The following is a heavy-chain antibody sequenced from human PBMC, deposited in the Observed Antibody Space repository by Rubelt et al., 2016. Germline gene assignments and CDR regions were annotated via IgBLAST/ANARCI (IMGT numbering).Heavy chain of an antibody. Sequence: VQLVESGGGLVKPGGSLRLSCAASGFTFSNAWMSWVRQAPGKGLEWIGSIYYSGSTYYNPSLKSRVTISVDTSKNQFSLKLSSVTAADTAVYYCARPPYYYDSSGYYYYAFDIWGQGTMVTVSS. CDR3: ARPPYYYDSSGYYYYAFDI. V-gene: IGHV4-38-2*01. CDR1: GFTFSNAW. D-gene: IGHD3-22*01. CDR2: IYYSGST. J-gene: IGHJ3*02.